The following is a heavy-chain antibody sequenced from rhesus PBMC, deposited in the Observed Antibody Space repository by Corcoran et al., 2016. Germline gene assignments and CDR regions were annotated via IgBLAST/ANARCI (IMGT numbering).Heavy chain of an antibody. J-gene: IGHJ5-2*02. D-gene: IGHD2-21*01. CDR3: ARDWCHGSGCSSLDV. Sequence: QLQLQESGPGLVKPSETLSLTCAVSGVSISSNWWSWIRQPPGKGLEWIGRISGSEESTHYNPSLKSRVTTSTDTSKNQFSLKLSSVTAADAAVYYCARDWCHGSGCSSLDVWGRGVLVTVSS. CDR1: GVSISSNW. V-gene: IGHV4-173*01. CDR2: ISGSEEST.